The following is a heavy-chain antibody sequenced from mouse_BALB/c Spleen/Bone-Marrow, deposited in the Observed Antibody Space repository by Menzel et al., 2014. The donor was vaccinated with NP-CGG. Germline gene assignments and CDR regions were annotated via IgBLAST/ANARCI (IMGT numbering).Heavy chain of an antibody. CDR1: GFNIKDTY. D-gene: IGHD1-1*01. V-gene: IGHV14-3*02. CDR2: IDPANGNT. Sequence: EVQVVESGAELVKPGASVKLSCTASGFNIKDTYMHWVKQRPEQGLEWIGRIDPANGNTKYDPKFQGKATITADISSNTAYLQLSSLTPEDTAVYYCARGGSSYGWYFDVWGAGTTVTVSS. CDR3: ARGGSSYGWYFDV. J-gene: IGHJ1*01.